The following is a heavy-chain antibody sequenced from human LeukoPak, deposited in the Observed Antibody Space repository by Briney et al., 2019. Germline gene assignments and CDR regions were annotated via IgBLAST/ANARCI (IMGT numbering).Heavy chain of an antibody. CDR2: IYSGGST. CDR1: GFTVSSNY. Sequence: GGSLRLSCAASGFTVSSNYMSWVRQAPGKGLEWVSVIYSGGSTYYADSVKGRFTISRDNSKNTLYLQMNSLRAEDTAVYYCARGLAWFGEEGMDVWGQGTTVTVSS. J-gene: IGHJ6*02. CDR3: ARGLAWFGEEGMDV. D-gene: IGHD3-10*01. V-gene: IGHV3-66*01.